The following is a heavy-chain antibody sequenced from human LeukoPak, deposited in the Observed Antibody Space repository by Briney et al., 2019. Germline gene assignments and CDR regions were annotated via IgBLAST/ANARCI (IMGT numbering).Heavy chain of an antibody. CDR2: IYRGGST. CDR1: GFTVSSNY. V-gene: IGHV3-53*01. J-gene: IGHJ4*02. CDR3: AKKASVSSGYYNYSFDY. D-gene: IGHD3-22*01. Sequence: PGGSLRLSCAASGFTVSSNYMSWVRQAPGKGLEWVSVIYRGGSTYYADSVKGRFTISRDNSENTLHLQMNSLRAEDTAVYYCAKKASVSSGYYNYSFDYWGQGTLVTVSS.